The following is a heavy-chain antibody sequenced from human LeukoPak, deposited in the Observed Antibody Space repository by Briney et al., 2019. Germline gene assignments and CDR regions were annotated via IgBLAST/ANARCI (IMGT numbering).Heavy chain of an antibody. CDR1: GGTFSSYA. Sequence: ASVTVSCKASGGTFSSYAISWVRQAPGQGLEWMGGIIPIFGTANYAQKFQGRVTITADESTSTAYMELSSLRSEDTAVYYCARDALGYCSSTSCYGEDWGQGTLATVSS. J-gene: IGHJ4*02. D-gene: IGHD2-2*01. CDR3: ARDALGYCSSTSCYGED. V-gene: IGHV1-69*13. CDR2: IIPIFGTA.